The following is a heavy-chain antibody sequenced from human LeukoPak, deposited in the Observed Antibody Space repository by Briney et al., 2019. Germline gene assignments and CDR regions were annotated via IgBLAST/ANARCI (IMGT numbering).Heavy chain of an antibody. J-gene: IGHJ6*02. CDR1: GSPFTSYW. CDR2: IYPGESDT. V-gene: IGHV5-51*01. CDR3: ARHLIRGYYYGMDV. Sequence: KGGGSLEISGQGSGSPFTSYWIGGARRLPGKGLEGMGIIYPGESDTKYSPSFQGQVTISASKSISTAYLQWSSLKASATAMYYCARHLIRGYYYGMDVWGQGTTVTVSS.